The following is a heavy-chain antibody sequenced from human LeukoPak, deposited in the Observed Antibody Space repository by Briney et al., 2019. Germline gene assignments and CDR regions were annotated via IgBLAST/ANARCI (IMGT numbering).Heavy chain of an antibody. CDR1: GFTFSSYS. Sequence: GRSLRLSCAASGFTFSSYSMNWVRQAPGKGLEWVSSISSSRSYIYYADFVKGRFTISRDNAKNSLYLQMNSLRAEDTAVYYFARDLSDFSSTSCYDLNWFAPWGQGSLVTAPS. CDR2: ISSSRSYI. CDR3: ARDLSDFSSTSCYDLNWFAP. V-gene: IGHV3-21*01. D-gene: IGHD2-2*01. J-gene: IGHJ5*02.